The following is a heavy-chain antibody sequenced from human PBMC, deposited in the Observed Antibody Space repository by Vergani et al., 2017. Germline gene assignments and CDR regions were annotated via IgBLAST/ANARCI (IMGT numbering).Heavy chain of an antibody. D-gene: IGHD6-13*01. J-gene: IGHJ6*03. CDR2: IYTSGST. CDR3: ARAVAAAGSHYYYYYYMDV. CDR1: GASIRSSNYY. V-gene: IGHV4-39*07. Sequence: QLQLQESGPGLVKPSATLSLTCSVSGASIRSSNYYWGWIRQPPGKGLEWIASIYTSGSTNYNPSLKSRVTMSVDTSKNQFSLKLSSVTAADTAVYYCARAVAAAGSHYYYYYYMDVWGKGTTVTVSS.